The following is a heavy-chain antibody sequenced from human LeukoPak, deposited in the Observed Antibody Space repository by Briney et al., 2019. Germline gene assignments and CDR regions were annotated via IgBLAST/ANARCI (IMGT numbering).Heavy chain of an antibody. CDR1: GFTVSSNY. J-gene: IGHJ3*02. D-gene: IGHD3-16*01. Sequence: PGGSLRLSCAASGFTVSSNYMSWVRQAPGKGLEWVSVIYSGGSRYYEDSSKGRFTISRDNSKNTLYLQMNSLRAEDTAVYYCANPSGGSFDIWGQGTMVTVSS. CDR3: ANPSGGSFDI. V-gene: IGHV3-66*01. CDR2: IYSGGSR.